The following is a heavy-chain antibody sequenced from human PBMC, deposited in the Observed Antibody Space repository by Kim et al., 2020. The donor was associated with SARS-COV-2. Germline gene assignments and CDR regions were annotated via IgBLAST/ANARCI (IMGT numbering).Heavy chain of an antibody. Sequence: VKGRINISRDDSKNTRYLQMNSLKTQDTAVYYCTTSVVGRGGLRFSSDYWGQGTLVTVSS. CDR3: TTSVVGRGGLRFSSDY. V-gene: IGHV3-15*01. D-gene: IGHD5-12*01. J-gene: IGHJ4*02.